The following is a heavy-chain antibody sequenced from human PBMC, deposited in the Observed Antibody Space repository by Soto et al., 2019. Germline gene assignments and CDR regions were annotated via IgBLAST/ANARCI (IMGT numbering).Heavy chain of an antibody. CDR1: GFTFSSYS. J-gene: IGHJ3*02. V-gene: IGHV3-48*02. Sequence: EVQLVESGGGLVQPGGSLRLSCAASGFTFSSYSMNWVRQAPGKGLEWVSYISSISSTIYYADSVKGRFTISRDNAKNSLYLQMNSLRDEDTAVYYCGGDSSGYYYPDVFDIWGQGTMVTVSS. CDR2: ISSISSTI. D-gene: IGHD3-22*01. CDR3: GGDSSGYYYPDVFDI.